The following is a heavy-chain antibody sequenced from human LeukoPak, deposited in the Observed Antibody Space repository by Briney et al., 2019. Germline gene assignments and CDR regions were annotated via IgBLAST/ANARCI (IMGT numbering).Heavy chain of an antibody. CDR2: ISPTGSTT. CDR3: ARGPSSNWSGLDF. D-gene: IGHD6-13*01. Sequence: GGSLRLSCAASGFSFSGHWMHWARQLPGKGLVWVSRISPTGSTTSYADSVKGRFTVSRDNAKNTLYLQVNTLRAEDTAVYYCARGPSSNWSGLDFWGQGTLLTVSS. V-gene: IGHV3-74*01. J-gene: IGHJ4*02. CDR1: GFSFSGHW.